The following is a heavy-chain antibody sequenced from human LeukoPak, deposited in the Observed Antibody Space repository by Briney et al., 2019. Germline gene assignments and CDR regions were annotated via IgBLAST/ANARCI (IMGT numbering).Heavy chain of an antibody. CDR2: IKQDESER. CDR1: GFTFTTYW. CDR3: ARESNWGGDAFDI. Sequence: GGSLRLSCAASGFTFTTYWMSWVRQAPGKGLEWVANIKQDESERYYVGSVRGRFTISRDNAKNSLYLQMNNLRVEDTAVYYCARESNWGGDAFDIWGLGTMVTVSS. D-gene: IGHD7-27*01. V-gene: IGHV3-7*01. J-gene: IGHJ3*02.